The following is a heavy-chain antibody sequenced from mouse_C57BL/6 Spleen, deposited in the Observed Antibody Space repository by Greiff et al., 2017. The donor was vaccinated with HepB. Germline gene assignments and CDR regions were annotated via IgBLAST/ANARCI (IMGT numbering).Heavy chain of an antibody. Sequence: VQLQESGPGLVKPSQSLSLTCSVTGYSITSGYYWNWIRQFPGNKLEWMGYISYDGSNNYNPSLKNRISITRDTSKNQFFLKLNSVTTEDTATYYCARDGYDGYSTAWFAYWGQGTLVTVSA. J-gene: IGHJ3*01. D-gene: IGHD2-3*01. V-gene: IGHV3-6*01. CDR2: ISYDGSN. CDR3: ARDGYDGYSTAWFAY. CDR1: GYSITSGYY.